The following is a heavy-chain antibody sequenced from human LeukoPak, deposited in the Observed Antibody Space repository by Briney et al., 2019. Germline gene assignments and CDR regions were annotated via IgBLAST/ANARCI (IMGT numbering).Heavy chain of an antibody. J-gene: IGHJ4*02. CDR1: GFTFSSYA. V-gene: IGHV3-30-3*01. D-gene: IGHD6-19*01. Sequence: QPGGSLRLSCAASGFTFSSYAMHWVRQAPGKGLEWVAVISYDGSNKYYADSVKGRFTISRDNSKNTLYLQMNSLRAEDTAVYYCARGSSSGWGIPGFDYWGQGTLVTVSS. CDR3: ARGSSSGWGIPGFDY. CDR2: ISYDGSNK.